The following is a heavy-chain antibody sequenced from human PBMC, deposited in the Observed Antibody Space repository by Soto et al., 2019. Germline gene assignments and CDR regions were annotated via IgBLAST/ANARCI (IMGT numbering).Heavy chain of an antibody. D-gene: IGHD5-12*01. Sequence: GASVKVSCKTSGDTFSYYTVNWVRQAPRLGLEWMGRINPILTLSNYAQNFRGRVTFTRDTVATTVNMELTSLTSEDTAVYYCGRDQSGSGYYVDWIDPWGQGTLVTVSS. J-gene: IGHJ5*02. V-gene: IGHV1-69*10. CDR3: GRDQSGSGYYVDWIDP. CDR1: GDTFSYYT. CDR2: INPILTLS.